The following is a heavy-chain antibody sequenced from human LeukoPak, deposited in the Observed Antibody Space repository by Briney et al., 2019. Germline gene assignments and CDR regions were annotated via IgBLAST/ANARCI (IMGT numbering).Heavy chain of an antibody. CDR3: ARRKSSGYYDW. J-gene: IGHJ4*02. CDR2: IYHSGST. CDR1: GYSISSSYY. Sequence: SETPSLTCAVSGYSISSSYYWGWIRQPPGKGLEWIGSIYHSGSTYYNPSLKSRVTISVDTSKNQLSLKLSSVTAADTAVYYCARRKSSGYYDWWGQGTLVTVSS. V-gene: IGHV4-38-2*01. D-gene: IGHD3-22*01.